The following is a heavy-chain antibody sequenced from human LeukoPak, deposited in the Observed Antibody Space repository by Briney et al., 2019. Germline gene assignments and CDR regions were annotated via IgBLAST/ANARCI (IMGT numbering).Heavy chain of an antibody. V-gene: IGHV3-7*01. CDR1: GFTFSSYA. J-gene: IGHJ3*02. D-gene: IGHD3-22*01. Sequence: GGSLRLSCAASGFTFSSYAMSWVRQAPGKGLEWVANIKQEGSEKYYVDSVKGRFTISRDNAKNSLYLQMNNLRVEDTAVYYCARGRSYYYDSSGYHPYAFDIWGQGTMVTVSS. CDR3: ARGRSYYYDSSGYHPYAFDI. CDR2: IKQEGSEK.